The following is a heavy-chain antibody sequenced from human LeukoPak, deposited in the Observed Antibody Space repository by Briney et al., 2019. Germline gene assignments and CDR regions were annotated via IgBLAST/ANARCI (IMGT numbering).Heavy chain of an antibody. Sequence: SVKVSCKASGATFSSYAISWVRQAPGQGLEWMGGLVPAYAITNYAPKFRGRVTITADESTTTASMELSSLRSEDTAVCYCAGPIKDPRYCSSTSCYGFDIWGQGTMVTVSS. CDR3: AGPIKDPRYCSSTSCYGFDI. CDR2: LVPAYAIT. V-gene: IGHV1-69*13. D-gene: IGHD2-2*01. CDR1: GATFSSYA. J-gene: IGHJ3*02.